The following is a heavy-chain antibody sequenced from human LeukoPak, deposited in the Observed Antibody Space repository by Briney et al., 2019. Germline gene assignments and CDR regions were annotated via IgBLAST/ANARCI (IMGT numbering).Heavy chain of an antibody. J-gene: IGHJ4*02. Sequence: AGSLRLSCAASGFTFSSYGMHWVRQAPGKGLEWVAVISYDGSNKYYADSVKGRFTISRDNSKNTLYLQMNSLRAEDTAVYYCAKDRGRYYGSGSYYNCFDYWGQGTLVTVSS. CDR3: AKDRGRYYGSGSYYNCFDY. CDR2: ISYDGSNK. V-gene: IGHV3-30*18. CDR1: GFTFSSYG. D-gene: IGHD3-10*01.